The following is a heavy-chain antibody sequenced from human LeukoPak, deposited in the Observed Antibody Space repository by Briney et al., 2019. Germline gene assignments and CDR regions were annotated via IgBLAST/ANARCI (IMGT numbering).Heavy chain of an antibody. CDR2: ISSSSSYI. Sequence: GGSLRLSCAASGFTFSSYSMSWVRQAPGKGLEWVSSISSSSSYIYYADSVKGRFTISRDNARNSLYLQMNTLRAEDTAVYSCARGADGVSSNSRGWFDPWGQGTLVTVSS. CDR1: GFTFSSYS. V-gene: IGHV3-21*01. J-gene: IGHJ5*02. CDR3: ARGADGVSSNSRGWFDP. D-gene: IGHD2-15*01.